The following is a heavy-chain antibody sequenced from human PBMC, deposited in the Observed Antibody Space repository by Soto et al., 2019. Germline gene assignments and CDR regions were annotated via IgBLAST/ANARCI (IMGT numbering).Heavy chain of an antibody. CDR3: ARDSRVGVKRYFDD. CDR1: GFTVSSNY. CDR2: IYSGGTT. Sequence: GGSLRLSCAVSGFTVSSNYMSWVRQAPGKGLEWVSVIYSGGTTFYANSVKGRFTISRDNSKNTLYLQIDSLRVEDTAVYYCARDSRVGVKRYFDDRGQGALVTVSS. V-gene: IGHV3-53*01. J-gene: IGHJ4*02. D-gene: IGHD3-10*01.